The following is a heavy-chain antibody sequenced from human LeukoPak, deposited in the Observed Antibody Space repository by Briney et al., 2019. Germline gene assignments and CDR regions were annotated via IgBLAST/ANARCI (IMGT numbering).Heavy chain of an antibody. D-gene: IGHD6-13*01. CDR2: IRYDGSNK. J-gene: IGHJ3*02. Sequence: QPGVSLRLSCAASGFTFSSYGMHWVRQAPGKGLEWVAFIRYDGSNKYYADSVKGRFTISRDNSKNTLYLQMNSLRAEDTAVYYCARSSSSSWYWDAFDIWGQGTMVTVSS. CDR3: ARSSSSSWYWDAFDI. CDR1: GFTFSSYG. V-gene: IGHV3-30*02.